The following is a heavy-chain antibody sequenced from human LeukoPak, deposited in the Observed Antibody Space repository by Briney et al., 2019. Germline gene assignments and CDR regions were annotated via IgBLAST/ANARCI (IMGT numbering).Heavy chain of an antibody. V-gene: IGHV3-23*01. J-gene: IGHJ4*02. CDR1: GFTFSSYA. CDR2: ISGSGGST. D-gene: IGHD3-10*01. CDR3: AKDRRAYYGSGSFDY. Sequence: PGGSLRLSCAASGFTFSSYAMSWVRQAPGKGLEWVSAISGSGGSTYYADSVKGRFTISRDNSKNTLYLQMNSLRAEDTAVYYCAKDRRAYYGSGSFDYWGQGTLVTVSS.